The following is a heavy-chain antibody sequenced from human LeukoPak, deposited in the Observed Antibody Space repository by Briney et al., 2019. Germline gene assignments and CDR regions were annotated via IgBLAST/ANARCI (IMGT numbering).Heavy chain of an antibody. D-gene: IGHD2-21*02. Sequence: PGRSLRLSCAASGFTFSSYGMHWVRQAPGKGLEWVAVIWYDGSNKYYADSAKGRFTISRDNSKTTLYLQMNSLRAEDTAVYYCVRDSGMTSISSFDYWGQGTLVTVSS. J-gene: IGHJ4*02. CDR2: IWYDGSNK. CDR3: VRDSGMTSISSFDY. CDR1: GFTFSSYG. V-gene: IGHV3-33*01.